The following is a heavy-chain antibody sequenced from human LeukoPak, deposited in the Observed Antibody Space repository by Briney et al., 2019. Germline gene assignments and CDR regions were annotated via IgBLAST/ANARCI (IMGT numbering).Heavy chain of an antibody. CDR3: ARGDYDFWSGYGYFDY. D-gene: IGHD3-3*01. V-gene: IGHV1-46*01. J-gene: IGHJ4*02. CDR2: INPSGGST. CDR1: GYTFTSYY. Sequence: ASVKVSCKASGYTFTSYYMHWVRQAPGQGLEWMGIINPSGGSTSYAQKFQGRVTITRDTSASTAYMELSSLRSEDMAVYYCARGDYDFWSGYGYFDYWGQGTLVTVSS.